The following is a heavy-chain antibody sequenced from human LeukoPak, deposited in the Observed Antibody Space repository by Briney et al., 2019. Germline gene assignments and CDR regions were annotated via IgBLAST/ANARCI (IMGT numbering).Heavy chain of an antibody. CDR1: RYTFTSYV. Sequence: ASVKVSCKASRYTFTSYVMHWVRPAPGKKLAGMGWINAGNGNTKYQQKLQGRVTITRDTSASTAYMELSSLRSEDTAVYYCARGRYCSSTSCYNWFDPGGQGTLVTV. CDR3: ARGRYCSSTSCYNWFDP. J-gene: IGHJ5*02. D-gene: IGHD2-2*01. V-gene: IGHV1-3*01. CDR2: INAGNGNT.